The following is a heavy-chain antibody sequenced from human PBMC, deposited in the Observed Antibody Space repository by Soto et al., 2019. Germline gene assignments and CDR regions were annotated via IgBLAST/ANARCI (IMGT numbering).Heavy chain of an antibody. CDR3: AREAGTWHLPLNWFDP. D-gene: IGHD6-19*01. J-gene: IGHJ5*02. CDR2: ISSSSSTI. CDR1: GFTFSSYS. V-gene: IGHV3-48*02. Sequence: EVQRVESGGGLVQPGGSLRLSCAASGFTFSSYSMNWVRQAPGKGLEWVSYISSSSSTIYYADSVKGRFTISRDNAKNSLYLQMNSLRDEDTAVYYCAREAGTWHLPLNWFDPWGQGTLVTVSS.